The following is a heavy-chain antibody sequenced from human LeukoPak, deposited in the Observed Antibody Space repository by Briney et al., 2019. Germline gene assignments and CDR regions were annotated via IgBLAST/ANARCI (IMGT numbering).Heavy chain of an antibody. V-gene: IGHV1-46*01. CDR3: ARPYDYIHRAMVGDAFDI. CDR2: INPSGGST. CDR1: GYTFTSYY. Sequence: ASVKVSCKASGYTFTSYYMHWVRQAPGQGLEWMGIINPSGGSTSYAQKFQGRVTMTRDMSTSTVYMELSSLRSEDTAVYYCARPYDYIHRAMVGDAFDIWGQGTMVTVSS. J-gene: IGHJ3*02. D-gene: IGHD4-11*01.